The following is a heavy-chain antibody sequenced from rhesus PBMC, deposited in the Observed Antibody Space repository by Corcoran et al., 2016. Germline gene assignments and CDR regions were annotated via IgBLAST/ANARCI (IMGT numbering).Heavy chain of an antibody. Sequence: QLQLQESGPGLVKPSETLSLTCAVSGGSISSNYWSWIRPSPGKGLEWIGRISGSGESPYYNPSLKSRVIISTDTSKNQFSLKLSSVTAADTAVYYCARGLGTRDYWGQGVLVTVSS. CDR3: ARGLGTRDY. J-gene: IGHJ4*01. CDR1: GGSISSNY. V-gene: IGHV4-173*01. CDR2: ISGSGESP.